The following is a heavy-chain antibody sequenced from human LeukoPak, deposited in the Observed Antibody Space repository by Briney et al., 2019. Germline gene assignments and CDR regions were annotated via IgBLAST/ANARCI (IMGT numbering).Heavy chain of an antibody. CDR2: NSGGT. V-gene: IGHV1-2*02. Sequence: NSGGTNYAQKFQGRVTMTRDTSISTAYMELSRLRSDDTAVYYCARGSVIVVVPAAIDDPWGQGTLVTVSS. CDR3: ARGSVIVVVPAAIDDP. J-gene: IGHJ5*02. D-gene: IGHD2-2*01.